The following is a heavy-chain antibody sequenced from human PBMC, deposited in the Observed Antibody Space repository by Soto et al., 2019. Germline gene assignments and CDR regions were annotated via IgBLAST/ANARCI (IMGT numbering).Heavy chain of an antibody. D-gene: IGHD3-16*01. J-gene: IGHJ6*02. V-gene: IGHV3-23*01. CDR3: AKDLAGGSGYYYGMDV. CDR1: GSTFSSYA. CDR2: ISGSGGST. Sequence: GGSLRLSCAASGSTFSSYAMSWVRQAPGKGLGWVSAISGSGGSTYYADSVKGRFTISRDNSKNTLYLQMNSLGAEDTAVYYCAKDLAGGSGYYYGMDVWGQGTTVTVSS.